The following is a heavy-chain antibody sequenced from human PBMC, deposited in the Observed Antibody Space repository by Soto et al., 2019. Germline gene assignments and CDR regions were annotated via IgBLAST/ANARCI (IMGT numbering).Heavy chain of an antibody. D-gene: IGHD4-17*01. CDR2: ISSSSSYI. Sequence: EVQLVESGGGLVKPGGSLRLSCAASGFTFSSYSMNWVRQAPGKGLEWVSSISSSSSYIYYADSVKGRFTISRDNAKNSLYLQMNSLRAEDTAVYYCAREGGHTTVDAFDIWGQGTMVTVSS. CDR3: AREGGHTTVDAFDI. CDR1: GFTFSSYS. V-gene: IGHV3-21*01. J-gene: IGHJ3*02.